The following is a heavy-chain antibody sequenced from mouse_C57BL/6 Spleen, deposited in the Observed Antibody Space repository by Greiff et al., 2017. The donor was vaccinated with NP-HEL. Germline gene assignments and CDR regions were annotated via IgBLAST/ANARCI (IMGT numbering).Heavy chain of an antibody. CDR2: IWRGGST. V-gene: IGHV2-5*01. CDR3: AKYYGSSYGYFDV. J-gene: IGHJ1*03. CDR1: GFSLTSYG. D-gene: IGHD1-1*01. Sequence: VQLVESGPGLVQPSQSLSITCTVSGFSLTSYGVHWVRQSPGKGLEWLGVIWRGGSTDYNAAFMSRLSITKDNSKSQVFFKMNSLQADDTAIYYCAKYYGSSYGYFDVWGTGTTVTVSS.